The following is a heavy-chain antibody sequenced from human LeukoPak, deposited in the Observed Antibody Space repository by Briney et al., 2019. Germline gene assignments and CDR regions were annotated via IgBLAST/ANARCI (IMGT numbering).Heavy chain of an antibody. D-gene: IGHD3-22*01. CDR1: GFRFSNYA. Sequence: GGSLRLSCAASGFRFSNYAMHWVRQAPGKGLEWVAGISYDGSKKYYADSVKGRFTISRDNSKNTLYLQMNRLRADDTAMYYCAKRYDTTVYSINFDYWGQGTLVTVSS. J-gene: IGHJ4*02. CDR2: ISYDGSKK. V-gene: IGHV3-30*18. CDR3: AKRYDTTVYSINFDY.